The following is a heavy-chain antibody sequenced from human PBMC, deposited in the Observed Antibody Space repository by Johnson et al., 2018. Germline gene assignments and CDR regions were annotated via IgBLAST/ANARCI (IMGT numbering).Heavy chain of an antibody. V-gene: IGHV3-7*01. CDR1: GFTFSNNW. CDR2: IKQDEVEQ. CDR3: ASRYYDPSGFFAYFQH. D-gene: IGHD3-22*01. Sequence: ERLVEAGGDLVQPGGSLGPRGEASGFTFSNNWMSGVRQAPGKGLEWVANIKQDEVEQYNVASGKGRFTISRDNAKNSRFLQMNPLRAEERAVYYCASRYYDPSGFFAYFQHWGQGTLVTVSS. J-gene: IGHJ1*01.